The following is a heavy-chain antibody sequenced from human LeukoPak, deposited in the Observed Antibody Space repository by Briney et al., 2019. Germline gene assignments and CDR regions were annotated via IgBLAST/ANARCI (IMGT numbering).Heavy chain of an antibody. J-gene: IGHJ4*02. D-gene: IGHD3-3*01. CDR3: AGASYDFWSGTQYYFDY. V-gene: IGHV4-34*01. CDR1: GGSFSGYY. Sequence: PSETLSLTCAVYGGSFSGYYWSWIRQPPGKGLEWIGEINHSGSTNYNPSLKSRVTISVDTSKNQFSLKLSSVTAADTAVYYCAGASYDFWSGTQYYFDYWGQGTLVTVSS. CDR2: INHSGST.